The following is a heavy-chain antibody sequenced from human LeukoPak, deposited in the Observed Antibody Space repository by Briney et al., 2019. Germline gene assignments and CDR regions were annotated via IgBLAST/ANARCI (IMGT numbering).Heavy chain of an antibody. CDR2: MNPNSGNT. D-gene: IGHD3-10*01. CDR3: ARGPVYGSGSYYPSDY. Sequence: ASVKVSCKASGYTFTSYDINWVRQATGRGLEWMGWMNPNSGNTGYAQKFQGRVTMTRNTSISTAYMELSSLRSEDTAVYYCARGPVYGSGSYYPSDYWGQGTLVTVSS. V-gene: IGHV1-8*01. J-gene: IGHJ4*02. CDR1: GYTFTSYD.